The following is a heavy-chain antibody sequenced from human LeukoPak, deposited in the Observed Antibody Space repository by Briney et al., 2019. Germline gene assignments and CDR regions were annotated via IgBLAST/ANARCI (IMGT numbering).Heavy chain of an antibody. Sequence: GGSLRLSCAASGFTFSSYAMSWVRQAPGKGLEWVSAISGSGGGTYYADSVKGRFTISRDNSKNTLYLQMNSLRAEDTAVYYCARSPAWNLYYFDYWGQGTLVTVSS. V-gene: IGHV3-23*01. D-gene: IGHD1-7*01. CDR2: ISGSGGGT. J-gene: IGHJ4*02. CDR3: ARSPAWNLYYFDY. CDR1: GFTFSSYA.